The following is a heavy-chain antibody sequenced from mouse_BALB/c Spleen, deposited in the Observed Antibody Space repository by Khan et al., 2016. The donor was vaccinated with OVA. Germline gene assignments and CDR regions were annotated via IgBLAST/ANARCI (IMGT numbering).Heavy chain of an antibody. V-gene: IGHV2-2*02. CDR3: ARNYDYDEGLAY. D-gene: IGHD2-4*01. CDR1: GFSLTSYG. J-gene: IGHJ3*01. CDR2: IWSGGST. Sequence: VQLKESGPGLVQPSQSLSITCTVSGFSLTSYGVHWVRQSPGKGLEWLGVIWSGGSTDYNAAFISRLSISKDNSKSQVFFKMNSLQANDSAIYYCARNYDYDEGLAYWGQGTLVTVSA.